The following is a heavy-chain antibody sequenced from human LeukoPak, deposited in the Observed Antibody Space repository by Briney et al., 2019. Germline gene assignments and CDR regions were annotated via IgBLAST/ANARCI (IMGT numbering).Heavy chain of an antibody. CDR3: ARVKPGIAAAGADY. CDR1: GYTFTSYD. Sequence: ASVKVSCKASGYTFTSYDINWVRQATGQGLEWMGWMNPNSGNTGYAQKFQGRVTMTWNTSISTAYMELSSLRSEDTAVYYCARVKPGIAAAGADYWGQGTLVTVSS. V-gene: IGHV1-8*01. J-gene: IGHJ4*02. CDR2: MNPNSGNT. D-gene: IGHD6-13*01.